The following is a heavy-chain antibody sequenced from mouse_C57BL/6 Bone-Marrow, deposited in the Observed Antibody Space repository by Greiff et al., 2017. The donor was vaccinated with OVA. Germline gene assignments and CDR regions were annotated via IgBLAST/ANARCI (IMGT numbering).Heavy chain of an antibody. J-gene: IGHJ3*01. V-gene: IGHV1-78*01. CDR3: AKTGGYGNPWFAY. CDR1: GYTFTDHT. D-gene: IGHD2-1*01. Sequence: VQLQQSDAELVKPGASVKISCKVSGYTFTDHTIHWMKQRPEQGLEWIGYIYPRDGSTNYNEKFKSKATLTVDTSSSTAYMQLSSLTSEDSAVYYCAKTGGYGNPWFAYWGQGTLVTVSA. CDR2: IYPRDGST.